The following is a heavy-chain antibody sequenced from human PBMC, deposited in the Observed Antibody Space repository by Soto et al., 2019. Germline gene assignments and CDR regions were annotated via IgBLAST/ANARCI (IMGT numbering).Heavy chain of an antibody. CDR3: AKAAPGDSIAVAGSTPRFDP. Sequence: GGSLRLSCAASGFTFSSYAMSWVRQAPGKGLEWVSAISGSGGSTYYADSVKGRFTISRDNSKNTLYLQMNSLRAEDTAVYYCAKAAPGDSIAVAGSTPRFDPWGQGTLVTVSS. D-gene: IGHD6-19*01. CDR1: GFTFSSYA. V-gene: IGHV3-23*01. CDR2: ISGSGGST. J-gene: IGHJ5*02.